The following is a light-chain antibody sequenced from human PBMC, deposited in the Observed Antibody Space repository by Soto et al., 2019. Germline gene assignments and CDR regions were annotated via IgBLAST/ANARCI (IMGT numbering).Light chain of an antibody. V-gene: IGKV3-11*01. Sequence: EIVLTQSPATLSSFPGDRVTLSCRASQYINTRLAWYQHRPGQAPRLLIYQTSIRAAGIPARFSASGSGTDFTLTISDVQHEHFALYYCHQSQSWPRTFGQGTKVDIK. J-gene: IGKJ1*01. CDR2: QTS. CDR1: QYINTR. CDR3: HQSQSWPRT.